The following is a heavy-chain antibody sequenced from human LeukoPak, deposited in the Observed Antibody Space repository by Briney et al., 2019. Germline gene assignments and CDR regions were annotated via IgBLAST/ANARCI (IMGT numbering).Heavy chain of an antibody. CDR1: GFTFSSYG. Sequence: GGSLRLSCAASGFTFSSYGMPWVRQAPGKGLEWVAVIWYDGSNKYYADSVKGRFTISRDNSKNTLYLQMNSLRAEDTAVYYCARDESCSSTSCYTTPYYYYYGMDVWGQGTTVTVSS. CDR2: IWYDGSNK. D-gene: IGHD2-2*02. J-gene: IGHJ6*02. CDR3: ARDESCSSTSCYTTPYYYYYGMDV. V-gene: IGHV3-33*01.